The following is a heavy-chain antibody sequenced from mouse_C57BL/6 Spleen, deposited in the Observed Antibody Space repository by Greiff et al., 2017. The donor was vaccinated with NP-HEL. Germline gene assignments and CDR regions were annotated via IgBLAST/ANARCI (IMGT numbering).Heavy chain of an antibody. CDR2: IDPSDSYT. J-gene: IGHJ3*01. D-gene: IGHD1-1*01. CDR3: ARGYYYGSSYPLAY. CDR1: GYTFTSYW. V-gene: IGHV1-69*01. Sequence: VKLMESGAELVMPGASVKLSCKASGYTFTSYWMHWVKQRPGQGLEWIGEIDPSDSYTNYNQKFKGKSTLTVDKSSSTAYMQLSSLTSEDSAVYYCARGYYYGSSYPLAYWGQGTLVTVSA.